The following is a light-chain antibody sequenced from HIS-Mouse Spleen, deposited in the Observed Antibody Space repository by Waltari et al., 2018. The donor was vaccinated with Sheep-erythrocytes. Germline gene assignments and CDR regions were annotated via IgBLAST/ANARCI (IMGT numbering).Light chain of an antibody. CDR2: VAS. J-gene: IGKJ1*01. CDR1: QGISNY. V-gene: IGKV1-17*03. CDR3: LQHNSYPWT. Sequence: DIQMTQSPSAMSASVGDRVTIPCRASQGISNYLAWFQQKPGKVPKRLIYVASSLQIGVPSRFSGSGSGTEFTLTISSLPPEDFATYYCLQHNSYPWTFGQGTKVEIK.